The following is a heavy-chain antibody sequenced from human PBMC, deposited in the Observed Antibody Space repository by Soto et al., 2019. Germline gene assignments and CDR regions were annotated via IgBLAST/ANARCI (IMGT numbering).Heavy chain of an antibody. CDR2: INPNGGVT. CDR3: ARESGGATATLDYYYFYMDV. Sequence: QVQLVQSGAEVRKPGASVTVSCRSSGDSFNDYYLHWVRQAPGQGVEWMGWINPNGGVTKYAQKFQGWVSMTRDTSIRTVYMQLSRLRSDDTAVYYCARESGGATATLDYYYFYMDVWGTGTTVTVSS. D-gene: IGHD5-12*01. CDR1: GDSFNDYY. J-gene: IGHJ6*03. V-gene: IGHV1-2*04.